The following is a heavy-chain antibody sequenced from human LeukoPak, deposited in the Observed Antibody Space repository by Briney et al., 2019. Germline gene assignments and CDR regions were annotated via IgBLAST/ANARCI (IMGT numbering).Heavy chain of an antibody. D-gene: IGHD1-14*01. CDR3: ARAGSRNHDAFDI. V-gene: IGHV1-2*02. CDR1: GYTLTGYY. Sequence: ASVKVSCKASGYTLTGYYMHWVRQAPGQGLEWMGWINPNSGGTNYAQKFQGRVTITRDTSISTAYMELSRLRSDDTAVYYCARAGSRNHDAFDIWGQGTMVTVSS. J-gene: IGHJ3*02. CDR2: INPNSGGT.